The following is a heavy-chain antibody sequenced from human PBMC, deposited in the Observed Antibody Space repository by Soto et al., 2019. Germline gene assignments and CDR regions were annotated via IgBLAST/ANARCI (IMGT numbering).Heavy chain of an antibody. D-gene: IGHD3-3*01. J-gene: IGHJ6*02. CDR1: GFTFSSYA. CDR3: ARAYRAGVIIITDIYYYYGMDV. CDR2: ISGSGSST. Sequence: PGGSLRLSCAASGFTFSSYAMSWVRQAPGKGLEWVSAISGSGSSTYYADSVKGRFTISRDNAKNSLYLQMNSLRAEDTAVYYCARAYRAGVIIITDIYYYYGMDVWGQGTTVTVSS. V-gene: IGHV3-23*01.